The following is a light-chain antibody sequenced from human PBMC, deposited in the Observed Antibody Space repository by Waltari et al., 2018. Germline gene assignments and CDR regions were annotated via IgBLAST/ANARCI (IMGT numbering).Light chain of an antibody. J-gene: IGLJ2*01. CDR1: SSDVGAYNY. Sequence: QSALTQPPSASGSPGQSVTISCTGTSSDVGAYNYVSWYQQHPGKAPKRMIYEVSKRPSVVPERFSGSKSGNTASLSVSGLQAEDEADYYCSSYAGRNNVIFGGGTKLTVL. V-gene: IGLV2-8*01. CDR3: SSYAGRNNVI. CDR2: EVS.